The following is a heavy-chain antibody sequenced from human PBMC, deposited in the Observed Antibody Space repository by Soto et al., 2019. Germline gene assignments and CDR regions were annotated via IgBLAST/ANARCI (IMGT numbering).Heavy chain of an antibody. CDR2: ISAHNGNT. Sequence: QVHLVQSGAEVKKPGASVKVSCKGSGYGFTTYGITWVRQAPGQGLEWMAWISAHNGNTNYAQKPQGRVTVTSDTSTSTAYMELRRLRSDDTAVYYCARGRYGDYWGQGALVTVSS. CDR1: GYGFTTYG. J-gene: IGHJ4*02. V-gene: IGHV1-18*01. CDR3: ARGRYGDY. D-gene: IGHD1-1*01.